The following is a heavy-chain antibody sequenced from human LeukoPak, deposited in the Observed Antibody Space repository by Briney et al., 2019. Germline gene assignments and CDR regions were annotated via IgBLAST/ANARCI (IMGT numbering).Heavy chain of an antibody. CDR2: ISYDGSNK. CDR1: GFTFSSYA. D-gene: IGHD4-17*01. Sequence: PGGSLRLSCEASGFTFSSYAMHWVRQAPGKGLEGVAVISYDGSNKYYADSVKGRFTISRDNSKNTLYLQMNSLRAEDTAVYYCARETGSAVGSTDFDYWGQGTLVTVSS. CDR3: ARETGSAVGSTDFDY. V-gene: IGHV3-30*04. J-gene: IGHJ4*02.